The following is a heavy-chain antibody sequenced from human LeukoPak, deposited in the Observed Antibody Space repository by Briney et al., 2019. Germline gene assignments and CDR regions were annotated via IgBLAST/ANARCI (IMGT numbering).Heavy chain of an antibody. V-gene: IGHV1-46*01. CDR3: AREMDETTVTTSRVLYYYYYMDV. J-gene: IGHJ6*03. CDR2: NSPSGSGT. Sequence: ASVKVSCKASGYTFTSYYLHWVRQAPGQGLEWMGINSPSGSGTTYAQKFQGRVTMTRDTSTSTVYMELSSLRSEDTAVYYCAREMDETTVTTSRVLYYYYYMDVWGKGTTVTASS. CDR1: GYTFTSYY. D-gene: IGHD4-17*01.